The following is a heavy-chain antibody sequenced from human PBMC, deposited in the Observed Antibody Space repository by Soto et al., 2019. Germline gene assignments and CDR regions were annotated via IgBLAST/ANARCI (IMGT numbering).Heavy chain of an antibody. J-gene: IGHJ4*02. Sequence: QVQLQESGPGLVKPSETLSLTCTVSGASINSYYWSWIRQPPGKGLEWIGYIYSSGSTNYNPSLKSRVTTSVDTSKNQFYLNLSSVTAADTAVYYCARGYDYIGGTYRYTFGYWGQGTLVTVSS. V-gene: IGHV4-59*01. CDR2: IYSSGST. D-gene: IGHD3-16*02. CDR1: GASINSYY. CDR3: ARGYDYIGGTYRYTFGY.